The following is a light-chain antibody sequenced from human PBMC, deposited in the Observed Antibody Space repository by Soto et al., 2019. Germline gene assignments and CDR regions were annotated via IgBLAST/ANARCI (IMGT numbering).Light chain of an antibody. CDR1: QSISSW. V-gene: IGKV1-5*03. CDR3: QQYNSYWT. J-gene: IGKJ1*01. Sequence: DIQMTKSLSTLSASVGDRVTITCRASQSISSWLAWYQQKPGKAPKLLIYKASSLESGVPSRFSGSGSGTEFPLTISSLQPDDLATYYCQQYNSYWTFGQGTKVEIK. CDR2: KAS.